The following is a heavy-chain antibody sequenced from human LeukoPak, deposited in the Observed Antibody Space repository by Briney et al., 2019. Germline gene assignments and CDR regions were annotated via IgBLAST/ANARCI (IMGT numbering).Heavy chain of an antibody. J-gene: IGHJ5*02. Sequence: KTGGSLRLSCAASGFTFSSYSMNWVRQAPGKGLEWVSSISSSSSYIYYADSVKGRFTISRDNAKNSLYLQMNSLRAEDTAVYYCARTPVGDGNWFDPWGQGTLVTVSS. D-gene: IGHD4-17*01. CDR1: GFTFSSYS. CDR2: ISSSSSYI. CDR3: ARTPVGDGNWFDP. V-gene: IGHV3-21*01.